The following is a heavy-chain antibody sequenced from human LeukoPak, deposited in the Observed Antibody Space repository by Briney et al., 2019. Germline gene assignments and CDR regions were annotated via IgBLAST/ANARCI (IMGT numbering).Heavy chain of an antibody. V-gene: IGHV3-23*01. CDR3: AKYRGMTGCSEFEY. D-gene: IGHD1-20*01. CDR2: ITNTGDVT. J-gene: IGHJ4*02. CDR1: GFNFKNYD. Sequence: PGRSLRLSCGVSGFNFKNYDMTWVRQAPGAGLEWVSSITNTGDVTFYSDSVKGRFTISRDNFRNTLHLEMNSLRAEDTAIYFCAKYRGMTGCSEFEYWGQGTVVRLST.